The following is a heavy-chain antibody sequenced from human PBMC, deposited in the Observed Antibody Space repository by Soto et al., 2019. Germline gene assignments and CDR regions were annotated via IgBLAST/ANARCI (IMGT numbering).Heavy chain of an antibody. Sequence: GGSLRLSCAASGFTFSSYSMNWVRQAPGKGLEWVSYISSSSSTIYYADSVKGRFTISRDNAKNSLYLQMNSLRDEYTAVYYCARDVEDSSGWYENYYYYGMDVWGQGTTVTVSS. J-gene: IGHJ6*02. CDR1: GFTFSSYS. V-gene: IGHV3-48*02. D-gene: IGHD6-19*01. CDR2: ISSSSSTI. CDR3: ARDVEDSSGWYENYYYYGMDV.